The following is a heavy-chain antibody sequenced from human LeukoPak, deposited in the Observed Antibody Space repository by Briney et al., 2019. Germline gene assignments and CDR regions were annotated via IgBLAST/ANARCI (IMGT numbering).Heavy chain of an antibody. CDR3: ARIGTRYSYGYGRNWFDP. V-gene: IGHV1-8*01. CDR1: GYTFTSYD. Sequence: ASVKVSCKASGYTFTSYDINWVRQATGQGLWWMGWLNPNSGNTCYAQKFQGRVTMTRNTSISTAYMELSSLRSEDTAVYYCARIGTRYSYGYGRNWFDPWGQGALVTVSS. D-gene: IGHD5-18*01. J-gene: IGHJ5*02. CDR2: LNPNSGNT.